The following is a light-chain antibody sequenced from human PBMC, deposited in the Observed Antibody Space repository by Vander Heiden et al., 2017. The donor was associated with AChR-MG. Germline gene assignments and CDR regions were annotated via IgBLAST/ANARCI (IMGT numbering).Light chain of an antibody. Sequence: QSVLTQPPSMSGAPGQRVTISGSDVGPLVDVHSYRQFPGTAHTRLIVGDTKRPSGVPDRFACSKSGTSDSLAITGLQAEDEAEDDCQTYDSGLSAVVFGGGTSLTVL. J-gene: IGLJ2*01. V-gene: IGLV1-40*01. CDR1: VGPLVD. CDR2: GDT. CDR3: QTYDSGLSAVV.